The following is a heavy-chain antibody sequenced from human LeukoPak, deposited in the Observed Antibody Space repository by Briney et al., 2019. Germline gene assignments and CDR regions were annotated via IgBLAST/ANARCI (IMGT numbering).Heavy chain of an antibody. Sequence: GSLRLSCAASGFDVSINYMNWIRQSPEKGLEWVSIIHNDGSTYYADSVKGRFTVSRDNSKNTVSLQMDSLRVDDTGIYYCARGFLQLTPYYFDYWGQGALVTVSS. J-gene: IGHJ4*02. CDR2: IHNDGST. D-gene: IGHD1-1*01. CDR3: ARGFLQLTPYYFDY. V-gene: IGHV3-66*01. CDR1: GFDVSINY.